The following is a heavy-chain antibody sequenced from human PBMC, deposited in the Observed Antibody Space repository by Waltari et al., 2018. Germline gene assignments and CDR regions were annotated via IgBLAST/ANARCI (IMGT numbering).Heavy chain of an antibody. CDR1: GVSIRSGTSY. Sequence: QVQLQESGPRLVKPSQTLSLTCSVSGVSIRSGTSYWSWIRQSAGRGLEWIGRIYSSGTTKYNPSLKSRVSISIDKSKNQFFVRLTSATAADSAIYYCVRDWGGDDSGSVWGRGAPVTVSS. J-gene: IGHJ4*02. V-gene: IGHV4-61*02. CDR3: VRDWGGDDSGSV. CDR2: IYSSGTT. D-gene: IGHD3-10*01.